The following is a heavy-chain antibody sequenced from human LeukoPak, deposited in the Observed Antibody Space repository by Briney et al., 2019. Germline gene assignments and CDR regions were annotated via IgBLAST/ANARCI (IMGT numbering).Heavy chain of an antibody. CDR2: ISSSSSSYI. J-gene: IGHJ4*02. Sequence: GGSLRLPCAASGFTFSSYSMNWVRQAPGKGLEWVSSISSSSSSYIYYADSVKGRFTISRDNAKNSLYLQMNSLRAEDTAVYYCARDSSGWYAFDYWGQGTLVTVSS. D-gene: IGHD6-19*01. V-gene: IGHV3-21*01. CDR1: GFTFSSYS. CDR3: ARDSSGWYAFDY.